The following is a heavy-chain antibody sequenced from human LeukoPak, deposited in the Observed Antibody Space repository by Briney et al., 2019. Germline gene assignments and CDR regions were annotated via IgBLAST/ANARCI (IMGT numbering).Heavy chain of an antibody. V-gene: IGHV4-34*01. D-gene: IGHD3-10*01. CDR3: ARPKARGKYYFDY. J-gene: IGHJ4*02. CDR2: INHSGST. CDR1: GGSFSGYY. Sequence: PSETLSLTCAVYGGSFSGYYWSWIRQPPGKGLEWIGEINHSGSTNYNPSLKSRVTISVDTSKNQFSLKLSSVTAADTAVYYCARPKARGKYYFDYWGQGTLVTVSS.